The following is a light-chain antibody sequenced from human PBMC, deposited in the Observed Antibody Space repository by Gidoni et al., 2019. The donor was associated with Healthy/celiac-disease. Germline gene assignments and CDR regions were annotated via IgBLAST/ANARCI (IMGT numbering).Light chain of an antibody. J-gene: IGLJ2*01. CDR3: QAWDSSTEGVV. Sequence: SYVLTQPPSVSVSPGQTASITCSGDKLGDKYACWYQQKPGQSPVLVIYQDSKRPSGIPERFSGSNSGNTATLTISGTQAMDEADYYCQAWDSSTEGVVFGGGTKLTVL. CDR1: KLGDKY. V-gene: IGLV3-1*01. CDR2: QDS.